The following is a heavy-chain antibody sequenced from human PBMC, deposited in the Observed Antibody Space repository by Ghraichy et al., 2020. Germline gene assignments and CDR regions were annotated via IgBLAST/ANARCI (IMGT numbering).Heavy chain of an antibody. CDR1: GFTFSSYA. Sequence: GGSLRLSCSASGFTFSSYAMHLLRLAPGKGLEYVSAINNNGGTTYYADSVKGRFTISRDNSKNKLYLQMSSLGAEDTAVYYCVKDRGSSGWFSDYWCQGTLVTVSS. J-gene: IGHJ4*02. CDR2: INNNGGTT. D-gene: IGHD6-19*01. CDR3: VKDRGSSGWFSDY. V-gene: IGHV3-64D*06.